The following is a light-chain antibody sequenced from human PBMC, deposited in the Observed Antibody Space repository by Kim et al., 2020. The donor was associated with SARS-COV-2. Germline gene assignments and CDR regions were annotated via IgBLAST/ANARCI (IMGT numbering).Light chain of an antibody. J-gene: IGLJ1*01. CDR3: SSYTSDSTYV. CDR1: SSDVGGYNY. V-gene: IGLV2-14*01. CDR2: DVT. Sequence: QSALTQPASVSGSPGQSITISCTGTSSDVGGYNYVSWYQQHPGKAPKLMIYDVTNRPSGVSYRFSGSKSGNTASLTISGLQAEDEADYYCSSYTSDSTYVFGTGTKVTVL.